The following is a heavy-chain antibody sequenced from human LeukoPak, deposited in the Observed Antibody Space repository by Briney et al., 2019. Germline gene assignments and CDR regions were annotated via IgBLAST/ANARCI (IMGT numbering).Heavy chain of an antibody. V-gene: IGHV4-59*08. CDR1: GGSISGYY. Sequence: SETLSLTRTVSGGSISGYYWNWVRQPPGKGLEWIGYIYYSGSTKYNPSLKSRVTISVDTSKNQFSLKLSSVTAADTAVYYCARRGYASSWSFDYWGQGTLVTVSS. CDR3: ARRGYASSWSFDY. D-gene: IGHD6-13*01. CDR2: IYYSGST. J-gene: IGHJ4*02.